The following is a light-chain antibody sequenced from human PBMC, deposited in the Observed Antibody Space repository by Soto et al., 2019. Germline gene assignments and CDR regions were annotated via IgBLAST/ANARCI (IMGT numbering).Light chain of an antibody. V-gene: IGLV2-11*01. CDR1: SSDVGDYNS. J-gene: IGLJ2*01. Sequence: QSALTQPRSVSGAPGQSVTISCTGTSSDVGDYNSVSWYQQQPDKAPRLIIYDVNKRPAGVSSRFSGSKSGNTASLTISGLQAEDEADYYCCSYAGSSTVVFGGGTKLTVL. CDR3: CSYAGSSTVV. CDR2: DVN.